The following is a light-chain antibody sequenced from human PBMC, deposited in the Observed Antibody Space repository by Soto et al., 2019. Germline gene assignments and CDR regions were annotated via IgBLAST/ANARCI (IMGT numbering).Light chain of an antibody. J-gene: IGKJ2*01. Sequence: DIVMTQSPDSLAVSLGERATINCKSSQSVLYSSNNKNYLAWYQQKPGQPPKLLFYWASTRKSGVPDRFSGSGSGTDFTLPISSLQAEDVAVYYCQQYYTTPYTFGQGTKLEFK. V-gene: IGKV4-1*01. CDR1: QSVLYSSNNKNY. CDR3: QQYYTTPYT. CDR2: WAS.